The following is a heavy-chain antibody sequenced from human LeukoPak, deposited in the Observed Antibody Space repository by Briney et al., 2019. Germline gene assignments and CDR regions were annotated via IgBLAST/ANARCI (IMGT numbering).Heavy chain of an antibody. J-gene: IGHJ5*02. V-gene: IGHV1-2*02. CDR2: INPNSGGT. D-gene: IGHD2-2*01. CDR1: GYTFTGYY. Sequence: ASVKVSCKAPGYTFTGYYMHWVRQAPGQGLEWMGWINPNSGGTNYAQKFQGRVTMTRDTSISTAYMELSRLRSDDTAVYYCAREVKYQLLSSNWFDPWGQGTLVTVSS. CDR3: AREVKYQLLSSNWFDP.